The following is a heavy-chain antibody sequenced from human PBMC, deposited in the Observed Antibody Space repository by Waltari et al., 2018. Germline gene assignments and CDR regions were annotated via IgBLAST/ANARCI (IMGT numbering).Heavy chain of an antibody. D-gene: IGHD4-4*01. CDR2: ISAYNGNT. CDR1: VYTFTSYG. CDR3: AREAYYSNYAKRGAFDI. V-gene: IGHV1-18*01. J-gene: IGHJ3*02. Sequence: QVQLVQSGAEVKKPGASVKVSCKASVYTFTSYGISWVRQAPGQGLEWMGWISAYNGNTNYAQKLQGRVTMTTDTSTSTAYMELRSLRSDDTAVYYCAREAYYSNYAKRGAFDIWGQGTMVTVSS.